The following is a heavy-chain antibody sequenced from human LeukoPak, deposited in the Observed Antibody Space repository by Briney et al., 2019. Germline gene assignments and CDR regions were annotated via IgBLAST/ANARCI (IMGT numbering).Heavy chain of an antibody. CDR2: IYPGDSDT. Sequence: GESLKIPCKGSGYSFTSYWIGWVRQMPGKGLEWMGIIYPGDSDTRYSPSFQGQVTISADKSISTAYLQWSSLKASDTAIYYCVVVVAASQYYFDYWGQGTLVTVSS. CDR1: GYSFTSYW. J-gene: IGHJ4*02. CDR3: VVVVAASQYYFDY. V-gene: IGHV5-51*01. D-gene: IGHD2-15*01.